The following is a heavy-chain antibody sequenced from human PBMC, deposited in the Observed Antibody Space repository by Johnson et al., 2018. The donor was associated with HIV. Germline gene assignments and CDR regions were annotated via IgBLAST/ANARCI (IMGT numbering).Heavy chain of an antibody. J-gene: IGHJ3*02. CDR3: ARGGTTVDAFDI. Sequence: VQLVESGGGVVQPGRSLRLSCAASGFTFSSYGMHWVRQAPGKGLEWVAVISYDGSNKYYADSVKGRFTISRDNSKNTLYLQMNSLRAGDTAVYYCARGGTTVDAFDIWGQGTVVTVSS. CDR1: GFTFSSYG. V-gene: IGHV3-30*03. CDR2: ISYDGSNK. D-gene: IGHD4-17*01.